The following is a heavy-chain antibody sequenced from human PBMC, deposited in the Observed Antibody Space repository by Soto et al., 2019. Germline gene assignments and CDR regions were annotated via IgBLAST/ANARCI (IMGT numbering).Heavy chain of an antibody. CDR2: IYYSGST. CDR3: ARGRGGYNLYYYYGMDV. CDR1: GGSISSDY. J-gene: IGHJ6*02. D-gene: IGHD5-12*01. V-gene: IGHV4-59*01. Sequence: LSLTCTASGGSISSDYWSWIRQPPGKGLEWIGYIYYSGSTNYNPSLKSRVTISVDTSKNQFSLKLSSVTAADTAVYYCARGRGGYNLYYYYGMDVWGQGTPVTVYS.